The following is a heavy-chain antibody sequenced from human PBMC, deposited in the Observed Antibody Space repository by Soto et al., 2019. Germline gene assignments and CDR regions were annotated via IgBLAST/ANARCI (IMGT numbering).Heavy chain of an antibody. CDR2: MSDSGST. D-gene: IGHD2-15*01. CDR3: ARVVCSGGGSFYYYGLDV. J-gene: IGHJ6*02. V-gene: IGHV4-61*08. Sequence: QVRLQESGPGLVKPSETLSLTCIVSGGSVSSGGFHWSWIRQSPGKRLEWIGYMSDSGSTKYNPPLESRVNISIGASTSQFSLTLNSVTAAYAGVFYCARVVCSGGGSFYYYGLDVRGQGTTVAVSS. CDR1: GGSVSSGGFH.